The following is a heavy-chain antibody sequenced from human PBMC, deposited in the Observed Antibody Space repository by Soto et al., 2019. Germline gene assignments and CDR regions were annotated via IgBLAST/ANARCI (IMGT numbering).Heavy chain of an antibody. Sequence: QIQLMQSGAEVKKPGASVRVSCKASGYTFTTYGITWVRQAPGQGLEWMGWISAYDGSTNYAQKFQGRVSMTTDSSTSTAYMDLRSLRSDDTAVYYCARDPASAYSTSSFDCWGQGTLLTVSS. J-gene: IGHJ4*02. V-gene: IGHV1-18*04. CDR1: GYTFTTYG. CDR2: ISAYDGST. D-gene: IGHD6-6*01. CDR3: ARDPASAYSTSSFDC.